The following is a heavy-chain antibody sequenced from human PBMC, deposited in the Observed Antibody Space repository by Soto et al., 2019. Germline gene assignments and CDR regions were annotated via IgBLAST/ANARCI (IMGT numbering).Heavy chain of an antibody. J-gene: IGHJ5*02. V-gene: IGHV4-59*08. CDR2: IYYSGST. CDR3: ARHPLAGPNNWFDP. CDR1: GGSISTNY. Sequence: SETLSLTCTVSGGSISTNYWSWIRQPPGTGLEWIGYIYYSGSTHYNPSLKSRVTMTVDTSKNQFSLKLNSVTAADTAIYYCARHPLAGPNNWFDPWGQGTLVTAPQ.